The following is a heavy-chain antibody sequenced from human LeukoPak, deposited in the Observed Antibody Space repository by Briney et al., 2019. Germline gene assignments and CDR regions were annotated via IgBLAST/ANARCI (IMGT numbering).Heavy chain of an antibody. J-gene: IGHJ4*02. CDR3: ARARIGELCLLDY. D-gene: IGHD3-10*01. V-gene: IGHV1-8*01. CDR1: GYTFTSYD. Sequence: VASPKVSCTASGYTFTSYDINRVRQATGQGLECMRWMNPNSGNTGYAQKFQGRATMTRNTSISTAYMELSSLRSEDTAVYYCARARIGELCLLDYWGQGTLVTV. CDR2: MNPNSGNT.